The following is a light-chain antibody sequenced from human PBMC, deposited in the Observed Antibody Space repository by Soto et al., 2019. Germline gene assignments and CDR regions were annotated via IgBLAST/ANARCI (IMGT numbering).Light chain of an antibody. CDR2: GAS. V-gene: IGKV3-20*01. J-gene: IGKJ5*01. Sequence: EIVLTQSPDTVSLSPGETATLSCRASQSVNSNYLAWYQQKPGQAPRLLIYGASSRATGIPDRFSGSGSGTAFSLTISRLEPEDFAVFYCQQYDNSITFGQGTRLEIE. CDR3: QQYDNSIT. CDR1: QSVNSNY.